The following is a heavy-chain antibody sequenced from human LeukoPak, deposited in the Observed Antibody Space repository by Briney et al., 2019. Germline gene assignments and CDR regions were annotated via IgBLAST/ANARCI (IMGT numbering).Heavy chain of an antibody. Sequence: PGGSLRLSCAASGFTFSSYWMHWVRQAPGKGLVWVSRINSDGSSTSYADSVKGRFTISRDNSKNTLYLQMNSLRAEDTAVYYCAKGIRYFDWSPPFDYWGQGTLVTVSS. CDR1: GFTFSSYW. J-gene: IGHJ4*02. CDR2: INSDGSST. V-gene: IGHV3-74*01. CDR3: AKGIRYFDWSPPFDY. D-gene: IGHD3-9*01.